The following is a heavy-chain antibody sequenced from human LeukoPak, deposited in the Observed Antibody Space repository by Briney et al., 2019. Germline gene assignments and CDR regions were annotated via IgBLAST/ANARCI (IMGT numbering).Heavy chain of an antibody. CDR2: IQHDSGKS. CDR1: GFTFSGFG. CDR3: ASRGYQLLSPFDY. J-gene: IGHJ4*02. Sequence: GGSLRLSCAASGFTFSGFGMHWVRQAPGKGLEWVAFIQHDSGKSYYADSVKGRFTISRDNSKNTLYLQMNSLRTEDTAVYYCASRGYQLLSPFDYWGQGTLVTVSS. V-gene: IGHV3-30*02. D-gene: IGHD2-2*01.